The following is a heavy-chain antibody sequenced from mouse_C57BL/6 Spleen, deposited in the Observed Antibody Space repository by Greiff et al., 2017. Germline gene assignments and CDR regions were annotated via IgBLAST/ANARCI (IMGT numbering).Heavy chain of an antibody. CDR2: ISYDGSN. Sequence: EVKLVESGPGLVKPSQSLSLTCSVTGYSITSGYYWNWIRQFPGNKLEWMGYISYDGSNNYNPSLKNRISITRDTSKNQFFLKLNSVTTEDTATYYCAPGAWFAYWGQGTLVTVSA. D-gene: IGHD1-1*02. CDR3: APGAWFAY. CDR1: GYSITSGYY. V-gene: IGHV3-6*01. J-gene: IGHJ3*01.